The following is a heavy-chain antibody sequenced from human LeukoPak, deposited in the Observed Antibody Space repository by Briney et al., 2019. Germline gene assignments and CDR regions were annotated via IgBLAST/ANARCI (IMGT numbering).Heavy chain of an antibody. CDR3: ARDPQYSGGWWGSRYFDY. D-gene: IGHD6-19*01. J-gene: IGHJ4*02. Sequence: GGSLRLSCAASGFTFSSYSMNWVRQAPGKGLEWVSSISSSSSYIYYADSVKGRFTISRDNSKNTLYLQMNSLRAEDTAVYYCARDPQYSGGWWGSRYFDYWGQGTLVTVSS. CDR2: ISSSSSYI. CDR1: GFTFSSYS. V-gene: IGHV3-21*01.